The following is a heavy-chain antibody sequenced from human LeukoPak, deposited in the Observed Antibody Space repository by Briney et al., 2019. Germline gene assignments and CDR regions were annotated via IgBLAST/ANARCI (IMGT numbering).Heavy chain of an antibody. J-gene: IGHJ6*02. D-gene: IGHD1-14*01. CDR3: ARDLNPDYYYGMDV. V-gene: IGHV1-2*02. CDR1: GYTFTGYY. CDR2: INPNSGGT. Sequence: ASVKVSCKASGYTFTGYYMHWVRQAPGQGLEWMGWINPNSGGTNYAQKFQGRVTMTRDTSISTAYMELSWLRSDDTAVYYCARDLNPDYYYGMDVWGQGTTVTVSS.